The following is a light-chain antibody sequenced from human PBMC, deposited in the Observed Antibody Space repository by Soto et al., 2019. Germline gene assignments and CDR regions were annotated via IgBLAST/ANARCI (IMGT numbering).Light chain of an antibody. Sequence: EIVLTQSPATLSLSPGERATLSCRASQSVSSYLAWYQQKPGQAPRLLIYDASNRATGIPARFSGSGSGTDFTVTISSLEPEDFAIYYCQQRSNWPRTFGHVTKLEIK. CDR3: QQRSNWPRT. J-gene: IGKJ2*01. CDR1: QSVSSY. CDR2: DAS. V-gene: IGKV3-11*01.